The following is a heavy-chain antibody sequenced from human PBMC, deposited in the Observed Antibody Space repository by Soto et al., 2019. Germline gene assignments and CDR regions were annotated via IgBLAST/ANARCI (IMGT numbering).Heavy chain of an antibody. J-gene: IGHJ4*02. CDR1: GYTFTNYA. V-gene: IGHV1-18*01. D-gene: IGHD3-10*01. CDR3: ARAWFGDFVYYFDY. CDR2: ISAYNSNT. Sequence: QVQLVQSGAEVKKPGASVKVSCKASGYTFTNYAISWVRQAPGQGLEWMGWISAYNSNTNYAQKLQGRVTMTTDTSTSSASMELRSLRSDDTAVYYCARAWFGDFVYYFDYWGQGTLVTVSS.